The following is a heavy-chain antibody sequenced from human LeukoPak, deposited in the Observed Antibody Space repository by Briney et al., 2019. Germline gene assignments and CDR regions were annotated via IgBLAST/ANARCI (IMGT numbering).Heavy chain of an antibody. V-gene: IGHV3-23*01. CDR2: ISGGGGTT. J-gene: IGHJ4*02. CDR1: GFTFSSYA. Sequence: PGGSLRLSCAASGFTFSSYAISWVRQAPGKGLEWVTAISGGGGTTYYAASVKGRFTISRDNSKNMLYLQMDSLRAEDAGVYYCAKESRTIALAGADYWGQGTLVTVSS. D-gene: IGHD6-19*01. CDR3: AKESRTIALAGADY.